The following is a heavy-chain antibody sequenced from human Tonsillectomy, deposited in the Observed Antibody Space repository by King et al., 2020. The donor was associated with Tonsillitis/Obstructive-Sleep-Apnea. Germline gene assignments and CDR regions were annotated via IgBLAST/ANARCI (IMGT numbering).Heavy chain of an antibody. CDR2: INHSGST. D-gene: IGHD3-3*01. Sequence: VPLQQWGAGLLKPSENLSLTCAVYGGSFSGYYWSWIRQPPGKGLEWIGEINHSGSTNYNPSLKSRVTISVDTSKNQFSLKLSSVTAADTAVYYCARGRITIFGVVINYYYGMDVWGQGTTVTVSS. V-gene: IGHV4-34*01. CDR3: ARGRITIFGVVINYYYGMDV. J-gene: IGHJ6*02. CDR1: GGSFSGYY.